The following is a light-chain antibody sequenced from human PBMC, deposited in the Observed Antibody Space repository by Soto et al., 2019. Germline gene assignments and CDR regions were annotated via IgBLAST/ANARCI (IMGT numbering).Light chain of an antibody. CDR2: DAS. CDR3: QQYNFWPPLT. J-gene: IGKJ4*01. CDR1: QSVNSN. Sequence: EIVMTQSPATLSVSPGERATLSCRASQSVNSNLAWYRQKPSQAPRLLISDASTRATGVPARFSCSGSGTEFTLTISSLQSEDSGIYYCQQYNFWPPLTFGGGTKVEIK. V-gene: IGKV3-15*01.